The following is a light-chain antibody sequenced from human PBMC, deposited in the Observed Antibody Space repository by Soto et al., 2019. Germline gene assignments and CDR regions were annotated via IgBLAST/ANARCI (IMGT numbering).Light chain of an antibody. CDR3: QQYGSSPPYT. Sequence: EVILTQSPGTLSLSPGDRATLSCRASQSVSSNYLAWYQEKPGQAPRLLIFGSSDRATGIPDRFSGSGSGTDFTLTISRLEPEDFAVYYCQQYGSSPPYTFGQGTKLEIK. J-gene: IGKJ2*01. CDR2: GSS. CDR1: QSVSSNY. V-gene: IGKV3-20*01.